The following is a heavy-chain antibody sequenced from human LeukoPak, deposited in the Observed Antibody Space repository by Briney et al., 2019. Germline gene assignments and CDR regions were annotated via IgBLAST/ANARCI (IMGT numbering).Heavy chain of an antibody. V-gene: IGHV3-74*01. CDR3: ARGSDCSGGSCYSYWYFDL. Sequence: GGSLRLSCAASAFTFSSYWMHWVRQAPGKGLVWVSRINSDGSSTSYADSLKGRFTISRDNAKNTLYLQMNSLRAEDTAMYYCARGSDCSGGSCYSYWYFDLWGRGTLVTVSS. J-gene: IGHJ2*01. CDR1: AFTFSSYW. CDR2: INSDGSST. D-gene: IGHD2-15*01.